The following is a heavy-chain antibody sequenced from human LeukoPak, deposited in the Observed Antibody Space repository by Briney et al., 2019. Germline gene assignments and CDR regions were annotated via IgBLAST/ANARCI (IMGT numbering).Heavy chain of an antibody. CDR3: ARLDEYYDSSGYFDY. Sequence: SVKVSCKASGYTFTGYYMHWVRQAPGQGLEWMGWISAYNGNTNYAQKLQGRGTMTTDTSTSTAYMEMRSLRSDDTAVYYCARLDEYYDSSGYFDYWGQGTLVTVSS. D-gene: IGHD3-22*01. CDR2: ISAYNGNT. CDR1: GYTFTGYY. V-gene: IGHV1-18*04. J-gene: IGHJ4*02.